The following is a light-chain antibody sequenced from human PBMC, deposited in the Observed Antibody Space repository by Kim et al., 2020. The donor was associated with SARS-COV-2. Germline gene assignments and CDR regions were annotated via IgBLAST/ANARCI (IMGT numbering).Light chain of an antibody. Sequence: VSPEERAPLSCRASQSVDSDLAWYQQTPGQAPRLLIYGASTRATGIPARFSGSGSGTEFTLTISSLQSEDFALYYCQQYDDWPLTFGGGTKVDIK. J-gene: IGKJ4*01. CDR1: QSVDSD. V-gene: IGKV3-15*01. CDR3: QQYDDWPLT. CDR2: GAS.